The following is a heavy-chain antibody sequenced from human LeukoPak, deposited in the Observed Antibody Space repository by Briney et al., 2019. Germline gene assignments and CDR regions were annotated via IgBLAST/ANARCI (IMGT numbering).Heavy chain of an antibody. CDR1: GFTFDDYA. CDR2: ISWDGGST. J-gene: IGHJ6*03. V-gene: IGHV3-43D*03. Sequence: GGSLRLSCAASGFTFDDYAMHWVCQAPGKGLEWVSLISWDGGSTYYADSVKGRFTISRDNSKNSLYLQMNSLRAEDTALYYCAKDIGQFYYYYMDVWGKGTTVTVSS. CDR3: AKDIGQFYYYYMDV. D-gene: IGHD4-11*01.